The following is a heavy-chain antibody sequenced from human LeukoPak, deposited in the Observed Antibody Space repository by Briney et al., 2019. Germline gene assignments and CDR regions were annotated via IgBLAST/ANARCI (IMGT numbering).Heavy chain of an antibody. V-gene: IGHV1-18*01. D-gene: IGHD3-22*01. Sequence: ASVKVSCKASGYTFTSYGISWVRQAPGQGREWMGWISAYNGNTNYAQKLQGRVTMTTDTSTSTAYMELRSLRSDDTAVYYCARPMKQKYYYDSSGYYLDYWGQGTLVTVSS. CDR1: GYTFTSYG. CDR3: ARPMKQKYYYDSSGYYLDY. CDR2: ISAYNGNT. J-gene: IGHJ4*02.